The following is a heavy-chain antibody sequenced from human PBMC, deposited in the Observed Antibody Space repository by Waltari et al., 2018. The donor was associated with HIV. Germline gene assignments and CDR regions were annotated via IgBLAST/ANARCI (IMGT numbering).Heavy chain of an antibody. CDR1: GGPVSSSSYF. CDR2: IYYTGRA. V-gene: IGHV4-39*01. Sequence: QLQLQESGTGLVKPSETLSLTCTVSGGPVSSSSYFWGWIRQPPGKGLEWVGRIYYTGRAYYNPSLKSRVTISVDTSKNQFSLKVTSVTAADTAVYYCARHALRVGAAYWNFDLWGRGTLVTVSS. CDR3: ARHALRVGAAYWNFDL. D-gene: IGHD1-26*01. J-gene: IGHJ2*01.